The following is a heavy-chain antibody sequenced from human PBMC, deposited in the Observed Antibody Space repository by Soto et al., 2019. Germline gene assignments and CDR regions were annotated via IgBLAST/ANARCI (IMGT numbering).Heavy chain of an antibody. Sequence: SETLSLTCSVSGGSMNYYYWSWIRQPPGKGLEWIGYIYYSGSTNYNPSLKSRVPMSVDTSKNQFSLRLASVTAADTAVYYCARTDYSSSSPSDFWGLGTLVTVSS. J-gene: IGHJ4*02. CDR2: IYYSGST. D-gene: IGHD6-6*01. CDR3: ARTDYSSSSPSDF. V-gene: IGHV4-59*13. CDR1: GGSMNYYY.